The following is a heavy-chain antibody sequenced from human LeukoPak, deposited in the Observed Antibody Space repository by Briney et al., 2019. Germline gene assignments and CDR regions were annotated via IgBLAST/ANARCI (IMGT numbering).Heavy chain of an antibody. CDR1: GHTLIELS. V-gene: IGHV1-18*01. Sequence: ASVKVSCKISGHTLIELSMHWVRQAPGQGLEWMGWISAYNGNTNYAQKLQGRVTMTTDTSTSTAYMELRSLRSDDTAVYYCARSVVPAAEIDYWGQGTLVTVSS. J-gene: IGHJ4*02. D-gene: IGHD2-2*01. CDR3: ARSVVPAAEIDY. CDR2: ISAYNGNT.